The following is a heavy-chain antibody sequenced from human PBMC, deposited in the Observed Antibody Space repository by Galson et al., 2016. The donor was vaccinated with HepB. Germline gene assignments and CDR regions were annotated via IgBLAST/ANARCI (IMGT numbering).Heavy chain of an antibody. CDR3: ARGEKGYSEGAS. J-gene: IGHJ5*02. D-gene: IGHD3-22*01. CDR2: ISSSSSYI. V-gene: IGHV3-21*06. CDR1: GFTFNRYT. Sequence: SLRLSCATSGFTFNRYTMNWVRQAPGKGLEWVAYISSSSSYIYYADSVKGRFTISRDNAKNSLYLQMDSLRVEDTGFYYCARGEKGYSEGASWGQGTLVTVSS.